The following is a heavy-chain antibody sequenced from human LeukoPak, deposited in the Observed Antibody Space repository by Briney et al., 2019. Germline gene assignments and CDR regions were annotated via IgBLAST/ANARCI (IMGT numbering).Heavy chain of an antibody. V-gene: IGHV4-59*02. CDR1: GGSVSSYY. CDR3: VRDWEGFNFDI. D-gene: IGHD1-26*01. Sequence: SETLSLTCTVPGGSVSSYYWSWVRQPPGEGLEWIAYVYNSGSTNYNPSLKSRVTISVDRSRNQFSLKMNSVTAADTAVYYCVRDWEGFNFDIWGQGTMVTVSS. J-gene: IGHJ3*02. CDR2: VYNSGST.